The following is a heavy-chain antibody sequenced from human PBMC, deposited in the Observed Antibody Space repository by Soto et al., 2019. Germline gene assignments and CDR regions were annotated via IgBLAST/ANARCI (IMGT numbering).Heavy chain of an antibody. Sequence: QVQLQESGPGLVKPSETLSLTCTVSGGSISSYYWSWIRQPPGKGLEWIGYIYYSGSTNYNPSLKRRVTISVDTSKNQFSLKLSSVTAADTAVYYCAREGAAAGTSYMDVWGKGTTVTVSS. V-gene: IGHV4-59*01. J-gene: IGHJ6*03. CDR1: GGSISSYY. CDR3: AREGAAAGTSYMDV. D-gene: IGHD6-13*01. CDR2: IYYSGST.